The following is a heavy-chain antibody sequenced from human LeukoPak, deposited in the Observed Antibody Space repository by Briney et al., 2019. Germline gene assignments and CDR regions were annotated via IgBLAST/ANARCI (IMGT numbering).Heavy chain of an antibody. Sequence: SGPTLVKPTETLTLTCTVSGFPLSNARMGVSWIRQPPGKALEWLAHIFSNDEKSYSTSLKTRLTISKDTSKSQVVLTMTNMDPVDTATYYCARIQDRYGFGFYDYWGQGTLVTVSS. CDR1: GFPLSNARMG. CDR2: IFSNDEK. J-gene: IGHJ4*02. CDR3: ARIQDRYGFGFYDY. V-gene: IGHV2-26*01. D-gene: IGHD5-18*01.